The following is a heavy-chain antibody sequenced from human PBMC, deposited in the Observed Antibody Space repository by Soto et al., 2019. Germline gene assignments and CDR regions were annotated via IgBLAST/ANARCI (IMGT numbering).Heavy chain of an antibody. D-gene: IGHD6-19*01. CDR2: IYWDDTK. J-gene: IGHJ4*02. V-gene: IGHV2-5*02. CDR3: AHGSGWLSDQ. Sequence: QITLKESGPTLVKPTQTLTPTCTFSGFSLDTFAVGVNWIRQPPGKPLEWLALIYWDDTKHYSSSLRNRLTITKDTSKNQVVLTMTNMDPVDTATYYCAHGSGWLSDQWGQGTLVTVSS. CDR1: GFSLDTFAVG.